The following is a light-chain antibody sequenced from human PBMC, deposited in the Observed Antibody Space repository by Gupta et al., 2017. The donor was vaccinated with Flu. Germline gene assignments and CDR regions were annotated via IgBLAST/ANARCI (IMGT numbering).Light chain of an antibody. J-gene: IGLJ2*01. CDR3: QSSDNRGTYAI. Sequence: ARLACSGDTLATQYGCRYHQNPGQTPTMVVRKANQRPSGIHERFSGSSSGKKFTLTISGVRADDGTDYECQSSDNRGTYAILGCGTKLTVL. V-gene: IGLV3-25*03. CDR1: TLATQY. CDR2: KAN.